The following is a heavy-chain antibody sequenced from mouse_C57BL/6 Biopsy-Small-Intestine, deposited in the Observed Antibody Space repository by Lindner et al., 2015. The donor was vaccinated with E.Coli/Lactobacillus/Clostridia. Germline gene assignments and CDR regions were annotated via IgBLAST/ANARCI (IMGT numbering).Heavy chain of an antibody. V-gene: IGHV9-3*01. Sequence: VKVSCKASGYTFTSREMNWVRQAPGQGLEWMGWISTTSGKPTYAQDFTGRFVFSLDTSVNTAYLQISSLQPEDTALYYCARGTSAPGTDYWGQGTLVTVSS. CDR2: ISTTSGKP. J-gene: IGHJ4*01. CDR3: ARGTSAPGTDY. D-gene: IGHD2-14*01. CDR1: GYTFTSRE.